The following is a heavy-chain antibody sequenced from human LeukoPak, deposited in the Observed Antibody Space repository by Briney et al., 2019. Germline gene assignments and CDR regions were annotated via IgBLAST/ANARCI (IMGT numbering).Heavy chain of an antibody. Sequence: PSETLSLTCTVAGYSISSGYYWGWIRQPPGKGLEWIGSIYHSGRTYYNPSLKSRVTISVDTSKNQFSLKLSSVTAADTAVYYCARNRGGPSLVATIIGGFDYWGQGTLVTVSS. V-gene: IGHV4-38-2*02. D-gene: IGHD5-12*01. CDR1: GYSISSGYY. CDR2: IYHSGRT. J-gene: IGHJ4*02. CDR3: ARNRGGPSLVATIIGGFDY.